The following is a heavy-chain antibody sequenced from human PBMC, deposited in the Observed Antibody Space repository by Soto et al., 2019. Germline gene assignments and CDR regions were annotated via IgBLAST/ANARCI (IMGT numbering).Heavy chain of an antibody. CDR3: AKDAFDAISIFAV. CDR1: GFTFSSYS. Sequence: EVQLVESGGGLVKPGESLKLSCAVSGFTFSSYSMNWVRQAPGKGLEWVSSISSGSTYKHYADTVKGRFTISRDNAKNSLYLQMSGLRAEDTAIYYCAKDAFDAISIFAVWCQGTLVSVSS. CDR2: ISSGSTYK. V-gene: IGHV3-21*02. D-gene: IGHD3-3*01. J-gene: IGHJ4*02.